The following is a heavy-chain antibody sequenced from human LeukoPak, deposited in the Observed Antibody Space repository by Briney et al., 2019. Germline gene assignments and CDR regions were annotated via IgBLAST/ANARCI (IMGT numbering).Heavy chain of an antibody. V-gene: IGHV4-61*01. CDR2: IYYSGST. CDR1: GGSISSSSYY. Sequence: PSETLSLTCTVSGGSISSSSYYWTWIRQPPGKGLEWIGYIYYSGSTNYNPSLKSRVTISVDTSKNQFSLKLSSVTAADTAVYYCARVGFDSSGYKRIGAFDIWGQGTMVTVSS. J-gene: IGHJ3*02. D-gene: IGHD3-22*01. CDR3: ARVGFDSSGYKRIGAFDI.